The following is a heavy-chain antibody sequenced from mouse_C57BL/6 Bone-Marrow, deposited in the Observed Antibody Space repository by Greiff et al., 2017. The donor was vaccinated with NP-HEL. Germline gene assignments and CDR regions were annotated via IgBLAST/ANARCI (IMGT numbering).Heavy chain of an antibody. CDR1: GFTFSSYA. CDR2: ISDGGSYT. D-gene: IGHD2-5*01. Sequence: EVMLVESGGGLVKPGGSLKLSCAASGFTFSSYAMSWVRQTPEKRLEWVATISDGGSYTYYPDNVKGRFTISRDNAKNNLYLQMSHLKSEDTAMYYCARMYYSNYHVPWFAYWGKGTLVTVSA. J-gene: IGHJ3*01. V-gene: IGHV5-4*03. CDR3: ARMYYSNYHVPWFAY.